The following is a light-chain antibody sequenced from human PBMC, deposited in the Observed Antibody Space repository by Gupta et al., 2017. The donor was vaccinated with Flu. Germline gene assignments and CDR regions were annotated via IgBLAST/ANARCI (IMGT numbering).Light chain of an antibody. V-gene: IGKV4-1*01. CDR3: QQYYSTLALT. J-gene: IGKJ4*01. CDR1: QSVLYSSNNKNY. Sequence: DIVMTQSPDSLAVSLGERATINCKSSQSVLYSSNNKNYLAWYQQKPGQPPKLLIYWASTRESGVPDRFSGSWSGTDFTLTISSLQAEDVAVYYCQQYYSTLALTFGGWTKVEIK. CDR2: WAS.